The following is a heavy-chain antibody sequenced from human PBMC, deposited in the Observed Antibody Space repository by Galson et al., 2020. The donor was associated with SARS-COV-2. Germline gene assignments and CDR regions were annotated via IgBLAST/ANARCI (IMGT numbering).Heavy chain of an antibody. CDR2: VHSSGST. CDR1: GDSISNSHYF. Sequence: SETLSLTCTVSGDSISNSHYFWGWIRQPPGKGLEWIGSVHSSGSTYNNPSLKSRVTIFVDTARNQFFLRLSSVTATDTALYYCARPRHDSNFRDFDSWGQGTLVIVSS. J-gene: IGHJ4*02. CDR3: ARPRHDSNFRDFDS. D-gene: IGHD4-4*01. V-gene: IGHV4-39*01.